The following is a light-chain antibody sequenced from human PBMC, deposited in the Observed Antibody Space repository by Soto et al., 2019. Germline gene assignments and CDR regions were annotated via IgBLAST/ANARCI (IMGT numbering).Light chain of an antibody. CDR2: DAY. V-gene: IGKV1-5*01. J-gene: IGKJ4*01. CDR3: KQYNSYPLT. CDR1: QSISSW. Sequence: DIQMTQSPSTLSASVGDRVTITCRASQSISSWLAWYQQKPGKAPKLLIYDAYSLESGVQSRFSGSGSGTEFTLTIRSLQPDDFATYYCKQYNSYPLTFGGGTKVDNK.